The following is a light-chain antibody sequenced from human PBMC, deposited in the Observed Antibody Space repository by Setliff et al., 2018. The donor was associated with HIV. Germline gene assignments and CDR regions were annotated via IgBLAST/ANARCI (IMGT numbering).Light chain of an antibody. J-gene: IGLJ1*01. V-gene: IGLV3-21*03. Sequence: SYELTQPPSVSVAPGKTAKISCGGKNIGSYSVHWYQQKPGQAPVLVVYDETDRPSGIPERFSGSNSGNTATLTISRVEAGDEADYYCQVWDSSSDQAYVFGTGTRSPS. CDR2: DET. CDR1: NIGSYS. CDR3: QVWDSSSDQAYV.